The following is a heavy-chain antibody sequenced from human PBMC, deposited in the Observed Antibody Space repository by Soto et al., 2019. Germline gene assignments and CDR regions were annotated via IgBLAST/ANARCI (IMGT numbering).Heavy chain of an antibody. J-gene: IGHJ4*02. D-gene: IGHD5-18*01. CDR3: ARYTAMDTQFDY. CDR2: IYHSGST. Sequence: QVQLQESGPGLVKPSGTLALTCAVSGGAISSSKWWSWVRQPPGKGLEWIGEIYHSGSTNYNPSLKTRVTISVDKSKNQFSLKLSSVTAADTAVYYCARYTAMDTQFDYWGQGTLVTVSS. CDR1: GGAISSSKW. V-gene: IGHV4-4*02.